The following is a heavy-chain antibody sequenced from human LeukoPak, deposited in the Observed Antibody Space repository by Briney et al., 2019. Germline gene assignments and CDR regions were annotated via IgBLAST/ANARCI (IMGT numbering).Heavy chain of an antibody. CDR2: INTNTGNP. D-gene: IGHD4-23*01. CDR3: ASKIGRWALDI. Sequence: APVKVSCKASGYTFTTYAMNWVRQAPGQGLEWMGWINTNTGNPTYAQGFTGRFVFSLDTSVSTAYLQISSLKAEDTAVYYCASKIGRWALDIWGQGTMITVSS. J-gene: IGHJ3*02. V-gene: IGHV7-4-1*02. CDR1: GYTFTTYA.